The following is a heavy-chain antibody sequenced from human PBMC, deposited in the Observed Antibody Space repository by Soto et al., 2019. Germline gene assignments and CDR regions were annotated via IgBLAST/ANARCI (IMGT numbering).Heavy chain of an antibody. J-gene: IGHJ4*02. V-gene: IGHV4-59*12. D-gene: IGHD3-22*01. CDR3: ASDSSGLEW. CDR1: GGCSIKYY. Sequence: SQTRSLTCTIWGGCSIKYYRSWIRQHPGKGLEWIGYIYYSGSTNYNPSLKSRVTISVDTSKNQFSLKLSSVTAAVTAVYYCASDSSGLEWWGQGTLVTVSS. CDR2: IYYSGST.